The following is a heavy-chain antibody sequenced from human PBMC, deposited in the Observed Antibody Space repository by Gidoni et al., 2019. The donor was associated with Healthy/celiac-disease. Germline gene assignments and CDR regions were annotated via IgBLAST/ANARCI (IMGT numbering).Heavy chain of an antibody. J-gene: IGHJ4*02. Sequence: EVQLLESVGGLVQPGGSLRLSCAASGFTFSSYAMSWVRKAPGKGLEWVSAISGSGGSTVYADSVKGRFTISRDNSKNTLYLQMNSLRGEDTAVYYCAKGLGRRLQAPFDYWGQGTLVTVSS. D-gene: IGHD5-12*01. CDR2: ISGSGGST. V-gene: IGHV3-23*01. CDR1: GFTFSSYA. CDR3: AKGLGRRLQAPFDY.